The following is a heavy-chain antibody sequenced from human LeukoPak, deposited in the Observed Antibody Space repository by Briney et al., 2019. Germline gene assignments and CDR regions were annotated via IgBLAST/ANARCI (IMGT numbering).Heavy chain of an antibody. CDR1: GFTFSSYA. CDR3: AKEYEGDYTYYFDY. J-gene: IGHJ4*02. D-gene: IGHD4-11*01. CDR2: ISGSGGST. V-gene: IGHV3-23*01. Sequence: PGGSLRLSRAASGFTFSSYAMSWVRQAPGKGLEWVSAISGSGGSTYYADSVRGRFTISRDNSKNTLYLQMNSLRAEDTAVYYCAKEYEGDYTYYFDYWGQGTLVTVSS.